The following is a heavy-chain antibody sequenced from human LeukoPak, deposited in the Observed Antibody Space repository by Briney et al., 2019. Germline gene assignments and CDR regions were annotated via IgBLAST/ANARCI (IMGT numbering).Heavy chain of an antibody. CDR1: GFSLSTNGVG. J-gene: IGHJ4*02. V-gene: IGHV2-5*02. D-gene: IGHD6-13*01. Sequence: SGPTLVKPTQTLTLTCTFSGFSLSTNGVGVGWIRQPPGEALEWLTLIYWDDDKRYNPSLKSRLTVTKAVSKNHVVLKLTNMDPVDTATYYCAHRLTGYNSNWYHGYFDYWGQGTLVTVSS. CDR3: AHRLTGYNSNWYHGYFDY. CDR2: IYWDDDK.